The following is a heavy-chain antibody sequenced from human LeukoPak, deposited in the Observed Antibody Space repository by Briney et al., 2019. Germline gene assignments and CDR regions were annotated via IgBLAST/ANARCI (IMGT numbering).Heavy chain of an antibody. V-gene: IGHV4-61*01. J-gene: IGHJ4*02. D-gene: IGHD6-6*01. Sequence: SETLSLTCTVSGGSVSSGNYYWSWIRQPPGKGLEWIGYRHYSGSTNYNPSLKSRVTISVDTSKNQFSLKLSSVTAADTAVYYCARLYSSSSYFDYWGQGTLVTVSS. CDR2: RHYSGST. CDR1: GGSVSSGNYY. CDR3: ARLYSSSSYFDY.